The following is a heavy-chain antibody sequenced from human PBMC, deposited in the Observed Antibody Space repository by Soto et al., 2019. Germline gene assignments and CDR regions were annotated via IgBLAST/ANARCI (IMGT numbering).Heavy chain of an antibody. V-gene: IGHV4-59*08. J-gene: IGHJ4*02. D-gene: IGHD5-12*01. Sequence: QVRLQESGPGLVKPSETLSLTCTVSGGSKISYYWSWIRQPPGRGLEWIGFIYYAGSTKYNPSLNSRVTISVDTSKNQFSLTVTSVTAAATAVYYCARRMVATETFDYWGQGTLVTVSS. CDR3: ARRMVATETFDY. CDR2: IYYAGST. CDR1: GGSKISYY.